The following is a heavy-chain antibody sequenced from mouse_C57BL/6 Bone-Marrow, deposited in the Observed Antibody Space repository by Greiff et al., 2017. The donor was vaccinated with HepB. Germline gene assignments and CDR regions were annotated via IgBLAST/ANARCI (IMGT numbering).Heavy chain of an antibody. Sequence: VQLQQPGAELVKPGASVKLSCKASGYTFTSYWMHWVKQRPGQGLEWIGMIHPNSGSTNYNEKFKSKATLTVDKSSSTAYMQLSSLTSEDSAVYYCARSPYYYGSSLYCDVWGTGTTVTVSS. V-gene: IGHV1-64*01. J-gene: IGHJ1*03. D-gene: IGHD1-1*01. CDR2: IHPNSGST. CDR1: GYTFTSYW. CDR3: ARSPYYYGSSLYCDV.